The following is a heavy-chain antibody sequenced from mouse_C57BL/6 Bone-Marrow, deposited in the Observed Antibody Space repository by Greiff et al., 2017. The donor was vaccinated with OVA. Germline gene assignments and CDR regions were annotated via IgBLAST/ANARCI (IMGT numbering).Heavy chain of an antibody. J-gene: IGHJ3*01. CDR1: GYTFTSYW. V-gene: IGHV1-7*01. Sequence: QVQLKQSGAELAKPGASVKLSCKASGYTFTSYWMHWVKQRPGQGLEWIGYINPSSGYTKYNQKFKDKATSTADKSSSTAYMQLSSLTYEDSAVYYCALGLLMAYWGQGTLVTVSA. CDR2: INPSSGYT. CDR3: ALGLLMAY. D-gene: IGHD2-10*01.